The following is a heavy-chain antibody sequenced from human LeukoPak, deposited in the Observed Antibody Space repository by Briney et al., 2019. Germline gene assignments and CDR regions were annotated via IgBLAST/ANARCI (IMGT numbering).Heavy chain of an antibody. CDR3: ASRVVVTAMDAFDI. CDR1: GYTFTGYY. Sequence: ASVKVSCKASGYTFTGYYIHWVRQAPGQGLEWMGWINPNSGGTNYAQKFQGRVTMTRDTSISTAYMELSRLRSDDTAVYYCASRVVVTAMDAFDIWGQGTMVTVSS. J-gene: IGHJ3*02. V-gene: IGHV1-2*02. CDR2: INPNSGGT. D-gene: IGHD2-21*02.